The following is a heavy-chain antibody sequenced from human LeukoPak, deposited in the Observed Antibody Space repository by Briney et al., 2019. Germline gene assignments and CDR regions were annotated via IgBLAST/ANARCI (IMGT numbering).Heavy chain of an antibody. CDR2: ISSTSSTK. D-gene: IGHD3-16*01. CDR3: ARGSSLGDY. J-gene: IGHJ4*02. Sequence: GGSPRISCGAPGYTFSSYKMNWVRQAPEKGLDWVSYISSTSSTKCYAESVKGRFTSSRDNAKNSLYLQMNSLRDEDTAVYYCARGSSLGDYWGQGSLVTASS. CDR1: GYTFSSYK. V-gene: IGHV3-48*02.